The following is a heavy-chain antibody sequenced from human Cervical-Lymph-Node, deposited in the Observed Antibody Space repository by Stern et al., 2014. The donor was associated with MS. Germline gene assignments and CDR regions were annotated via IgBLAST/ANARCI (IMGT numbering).Heavy chain of an antibody. V-gene: IGHV3-48*01. J-gene: IGHJ4*02. CDR2: ISSTGYSI. CDR3: ASGNSWQGPFDY. CDR1: GFTFSSYN. Sequence: VQLVQSGGGLVQPGGSLRLSCAASGFTFSSYNMNWVRQAPGKGLEWVSYISSTGYSIYYADSVKGRFTISRDNAKNSLYLQMNSLRAEDTAIYYCASGNSWQGPFDYWGQGSLVSVSS. D-gene: IGHD6-13*01.